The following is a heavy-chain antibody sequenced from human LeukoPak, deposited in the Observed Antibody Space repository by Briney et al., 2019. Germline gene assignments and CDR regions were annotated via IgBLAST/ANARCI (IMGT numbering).Heavy chain of an antibody. J-gene: IGHJ4*02. D-gene: IGHD2-15*01. CDR1: GGSISSYY. CDR2: IYSSGST. CDR3: ATRRGYCSGGNCNYYFDY. V-gene: IGHV4-59*01. Sequence: SETLSPTCTVSGGSISSYYWNWIRQPPGKGLEWIGYIYSSGSTNYNPSLKSRVTISVDTSKNQFSLKLSSVTAADTAVYYCATRRGYCSGGNCNYYFDYWGQGTLVTVSS.